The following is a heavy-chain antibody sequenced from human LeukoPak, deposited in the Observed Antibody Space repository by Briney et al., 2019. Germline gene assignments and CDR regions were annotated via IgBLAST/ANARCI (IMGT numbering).Heavy chain of an antibody. CDR1: GFPLSNAW. Sequence: PGGSLRLSCAASGFPLSNAWLSWVRQAPGKGLDWVGRIKRKRDGWTADYAAPVKGRFTISRDDSKNTLYLQLDSLNSEDTAVYYCATSGNESPYFDFWGQGALVTVSS. CDR3: ATSGNESPYFDF. CDR2: IKRKRDGWTA. V-gene: IGHV3-15*01. D-gene: IGHD2-8*01. J-gene: IGHJ4*02.